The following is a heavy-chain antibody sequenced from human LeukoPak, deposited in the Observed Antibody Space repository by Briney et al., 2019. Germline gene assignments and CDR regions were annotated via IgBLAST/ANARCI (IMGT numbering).Heavy chain of an antibody. CDR2: FDPEDGET. CDR3: ATQRDRIAAAGT. D-gene: IGHD6-13*01. J-gene: IGHJ5*02. CDR1: GYTLTELS. Sequence: ASVKVSCKVSGYTLTELSMHWVRQAPGKGLEWMGGFDPEDGETIHAQKFQGRVTMTEDTSTDTAYMELSSLRSEDTAVYYCATQRDRIAAAGTWGQGTLVTVSS. V-gene: IGHV1-24*01.